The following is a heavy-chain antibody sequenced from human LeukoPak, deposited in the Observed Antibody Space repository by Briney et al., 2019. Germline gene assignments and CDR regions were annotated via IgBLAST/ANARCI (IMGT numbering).Heavy chain of an antibody. V-gene: IGHV1-69*15. CDR1: GGTFSSYA. CDR2: IIPSFGTA. CDR3: ARERVGYCSGGSCYGDDAFDL. D-gene: IGHD2-15*01. J-gene: IGHJ3*01. Sequence: ASVKVSFKASGGTFSSYAISWVRQAPGQGLEWMGRIIPSFGTANYAQKLQGRVTITPDESKSTAYMELSSLRSEDTAVYYCARERVGYCSGGSCYGDDAFDLWGQGTMVTVSS.